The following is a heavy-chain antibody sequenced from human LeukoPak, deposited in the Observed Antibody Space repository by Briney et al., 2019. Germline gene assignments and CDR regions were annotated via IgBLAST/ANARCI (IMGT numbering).Heavy chain of an antibody. D-gene: IGHD3-3*01. V-gene: IGHV4-61*02. CDR2: IYTSGST. Sequence: SETLSLTXTVSGGSISSGSYYWSWIRQPAGKGLEWIGRIYTSGSTNYNPSLKSRVTISVDTSKNQFSLKLSSVTAADTAVYYCARITYYDFWSGYYTFDYWGQGTLVTVSS. CDR1: GGSISSGSYY. CDR3: ARITYYDFWSGYYTFDY. J-gene: IGHJ4*02.